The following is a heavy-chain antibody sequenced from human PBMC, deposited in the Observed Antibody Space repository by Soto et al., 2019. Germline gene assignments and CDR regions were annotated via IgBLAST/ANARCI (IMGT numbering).Heavy chain of an antibody. CDR1: GFSLSNARMG. Sequence: QVTLKESGPVLVKPTETLTLTCTVSGFSLSNARMGVSWIRLPPVKALEWIAHIFSNDEKSYSTSLKTRLTISKDTSKRQVVLTMTNMDPVDTATYYCERILRHIVVVTAIRSVEYWGQGTLVTVSS. D-gene: IGHD2-21*02. V-gene: IGHV2-26*01. J-gene: IGHJ4*02. CDR3: ERILRHIVVVTAIRSVEY. CDR2: IFSNDEK.